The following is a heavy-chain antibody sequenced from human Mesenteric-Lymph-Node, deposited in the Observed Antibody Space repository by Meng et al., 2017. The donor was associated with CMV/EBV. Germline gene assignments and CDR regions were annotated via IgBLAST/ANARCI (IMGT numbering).Heavy chain of an antibody. D-gene: IGHD3-3*01. CDR1: GYTFTGYY. V-gene: IGHV1-2*02. CDR2: INPNSGGT. Sequence: ASVKVSCKASGYTFTGYYMHWVRQAPGQGLEWMGWINPNSGGTNYAQKLQGRVTMTTDTSTSTAYMELRSLRSDDTAVYYCARLNFWSGHYYYGMDVWGQGTTVTVSS. J-gene: IGHJ6*02. CDR3: ARLNFWSGHYYYGMDV.